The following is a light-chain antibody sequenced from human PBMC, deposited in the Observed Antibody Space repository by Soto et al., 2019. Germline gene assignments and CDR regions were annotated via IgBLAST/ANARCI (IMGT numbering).Light chain of an antibody. Sequence: EIVLTQSPGTLSLSPGERATLSCRASQRISNSYLALYQQKPGQAPRLLLYDASSRATGIPYRVSGSGSGTDFTLTISRLEPEDFAVYYCQQYARPPFAFGQGTKVEIK. CDR2: DAS. V-gene: IGKV3-20*01. J-gene: IGKJ2*01. CDR1: QRISNSY. CDR3: QQYARPPFA.